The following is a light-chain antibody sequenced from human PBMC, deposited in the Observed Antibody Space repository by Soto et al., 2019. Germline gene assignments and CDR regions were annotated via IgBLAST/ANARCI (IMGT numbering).Light chain of an antibody. Sequence: QSALTQPASVSGSPGQSITISCTGTSSDVGNYNLVSWYQQHPGKAPKLMIYEGSKRPSGVSNRFSGSKSGNTASLTISGLQAEDEADDYCCSYATSSTYVFGTGTKLTVL. J-gene: IGLJ1*01. CDR1: SSDVGNYNL. V-gene: IGLV2-23*01. CDR2: EGS. CDR3: CSYATSSTYV.